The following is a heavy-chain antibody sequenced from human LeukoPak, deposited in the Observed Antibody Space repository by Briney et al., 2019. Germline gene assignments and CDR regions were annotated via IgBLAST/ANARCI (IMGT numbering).Heavy chain of an antibody. Sequence: SETLSLTCAVYGGSFSGYYWSWIRQPPGKGLEWIGEINHSGSTNYNPSLKSRVTISVDTSKNQFSLKLSSVTAADTAVYYCARGPVPAAKVSWFDPWGKGTTVTVSS. CDR1: GGSFSGYY. CDR3: ARGPVPAAKVSWFDP. V-gene: IGHV4-34*01. D-gene: IGHD2-2*01. J-gene: IGHJ6*04. CDR2: INHSGST.